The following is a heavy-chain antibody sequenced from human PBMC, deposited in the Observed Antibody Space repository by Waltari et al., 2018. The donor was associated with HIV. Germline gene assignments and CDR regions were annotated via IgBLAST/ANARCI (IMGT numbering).Heavy chain of an antibody. Sequence: QVQLQESGPGLVKPSETLSLTCTVSGGSISSYYWTWTRQPPGKGLEWIGYIYYSGSTNYNPSLKSRVTISVDTSKNQFSLKLSSVTAADTAVYYCARGPHSYYGMDVWGQGTTVTVSS. CDR2: IYYSGST. CDR3: ARGPHSYYGMDV. J-gene: IGHJ6*02. CDR1: GGSISSYY. V-gene: IGHV4-59*01.